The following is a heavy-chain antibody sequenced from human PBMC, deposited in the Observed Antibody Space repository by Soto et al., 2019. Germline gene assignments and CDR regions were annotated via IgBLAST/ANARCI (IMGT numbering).Heavy chain of an antibody. CDR3: AKDQSPRMVRGVTYFDY. CDR2: ISGSGGST. CDR1: GFTFSSYA. V-gene: IGHV3-23*01. Sequence: GGSLRLSCAASGFTFSSYAMSWVRQAPGKGLEWVSAISGSGGSTYYADSVKGRFTISRDNSKNTLYLQMNSLRAEDTAVYYCAKDQSPRMVRGVTYFDYWGQGTLVTVSS. J-gene: IGHJ4*02. D-gene: IGHD3-10*01.